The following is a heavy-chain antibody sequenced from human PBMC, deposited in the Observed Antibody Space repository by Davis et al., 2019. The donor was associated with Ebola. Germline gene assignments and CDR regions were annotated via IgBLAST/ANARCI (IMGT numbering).Heavy chain of an antibody. CDR1: GFTFSSYE. V-gene: IGHV3-15*07. CDR2: IQTNADGGTT. CDR3: TTIDYFDWSDY. J-gene: IGHJ4*02. Sequence: GESLKISCAASGFTFSSYEMNWVRQAPGKGLEWVAHIQTNADGGTTDYAAPVKGRFTISRDDSKNTLYLQMNSLKTEDTAVYYCTTIDYFDWSDYWGQGTLVTVSS. D-gene: IGHD3-9*01.